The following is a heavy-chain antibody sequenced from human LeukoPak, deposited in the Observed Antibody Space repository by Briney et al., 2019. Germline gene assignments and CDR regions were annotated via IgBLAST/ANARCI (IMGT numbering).Heavy chain of an antibody. CDR1: GFTVSSNY. CDR3: ARDGHYYYYMDV. CDR2: INSGGST. J-gene: IGHJ6*03. Sequence: PGGSLRLSCAASGFTVSSNYMSWVRQAPGKGLEWVSVINSGGSTYYADSVKGRFTISRDNSKNTLYRQMNSLRAEDTAVYYCARDGHYYYYMDVWGKGTTVTVSS. V-gene: IGHV3-66*02.